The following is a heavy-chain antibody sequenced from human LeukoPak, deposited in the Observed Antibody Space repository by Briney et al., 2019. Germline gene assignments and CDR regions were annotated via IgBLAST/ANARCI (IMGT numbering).Heavy chain of an antibody. J-gene: IGHJ6*02. CDR1: GFAFSSYA. D-gene: IGHD6-19*01. V-gene: IGHV3-23*01. Sequence: GGSLRLSCAASGFAFSSYAMSWVRQAPGKGLEWVSAISGSGGSTYYADSVKGRFTISRDNSKNTLYLQMNSLRAEDTAVYYCARGAYSSGWYARDYYYGMDVWGQGTTVTVSS. CDR3: ARGAYSSGWYARDYYYGMDV. CDR2: ISGSGGST.